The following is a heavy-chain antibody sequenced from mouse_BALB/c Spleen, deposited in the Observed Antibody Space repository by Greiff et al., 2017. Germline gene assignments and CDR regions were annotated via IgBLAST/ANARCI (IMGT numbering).Heavy chain of an antibody. CDR2: IWAGGST. J-gene: IGHJ1*01. Sequence: VNVVESGPGLVAPSQSLTITCTVSGFSLTSYGVHWVRQPPGKGLEWLGVIWAGGSTNYNSALMSRLSISKDNSKSQVFLKMNSLQTDDTAMYYCARHYYGSSYWYFDVWGAGTTVTVSS. CDR1: GFSLTSYG. D-gene: IGHD1-1*01. CDR3: ARHYYGSSYWYFDV. V-gene: IGHV2-9*02.